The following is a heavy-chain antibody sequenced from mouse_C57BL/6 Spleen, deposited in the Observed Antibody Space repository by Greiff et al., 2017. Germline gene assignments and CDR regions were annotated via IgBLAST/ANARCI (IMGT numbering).Heavy chain of an antibody. J-gene: IGHJ4*01. Sequence: VQLVESGAELVRPGASVTLSCKASGYTFTDYEMHWVKQTPVHGLEWIGAIDPETGGTAYNQKFKGKAILTADKSSSTAYMELRSLTSEDSAVYYCTRGSNLYYAMDYWGQGTSVTVSS. V-gene: IGHV1-15*01. CDR3: TRGSNLYYAMDY. CDR1: GYTFTDYE. D-gene: IGHD2-5*01. CDR2: IDPETGGT.